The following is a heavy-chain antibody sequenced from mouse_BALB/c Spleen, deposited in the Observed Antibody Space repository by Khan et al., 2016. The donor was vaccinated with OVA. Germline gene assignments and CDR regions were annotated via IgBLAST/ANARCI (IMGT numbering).Heavy chain of an antibody. CDR3: TRGSGSSRFAY. J-gene: IGHJ3*01. CDR2: ISTYYGDA. CDR1: GYTFTDYA. V-gene: IGHV1S137*01. Sequence: VQLQESGAELVRPGVSVKISCKGSGYTFTDYAMHWVKQSHAKSLEWIGVISTYYGDADYNQKFKGKATMTVDKSSSTAYMELARLTSEDSAIYYCTRGSGSSRFAYWGQGTLVTVSA. D-gene: IGHD1-3*01.